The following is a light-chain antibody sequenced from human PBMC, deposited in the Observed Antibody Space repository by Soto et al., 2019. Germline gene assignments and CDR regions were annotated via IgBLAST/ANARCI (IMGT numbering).Light chain of an antibody. V-gene: IGKV3-15*01. CDR2: RAS. J-gene: IGKJ2*01. Sequence: EIVMTQSPATLSVSPGGRATLSCRASQSVSSYLAWYQQRPGQPPRLLIYRASTMVTGIPARISGSGSGTGFSSTISRLQSEVFAVYYCQQYSTCSPRYTFGQGTKLEI. CDR3: QQYSTCSPRYT. CDR1: QSVSSY.